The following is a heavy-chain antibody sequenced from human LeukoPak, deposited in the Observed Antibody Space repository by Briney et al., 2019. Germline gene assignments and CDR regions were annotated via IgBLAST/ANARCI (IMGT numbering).Heavy chain of an antibody. CDR1: GGSISNSNW. CDR2: IYYSGST. Sequence: PSETLSLTCAVSGGSISNSNWWSWVRQPPGKGLEWIGYIYYSGSTNYNPSLKSRVTISVDTSKNQFSLKLSSVTAADTAVYYCARGVVRNYEANYYYYYMDVWGKGTTVTVSS. J-gene: IGHJ6*03. D-gene: IGHD4-11*01. V-gene: IGHV4-4*02. CDR3: ARGVVRNYEANYYYYYMDV.